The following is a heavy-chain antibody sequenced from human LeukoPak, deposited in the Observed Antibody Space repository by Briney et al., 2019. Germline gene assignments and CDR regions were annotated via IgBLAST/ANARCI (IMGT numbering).Heavy chain of an antibody. D-gene: IGHD2-2*02. J-gene: IGHJ6*03. Sequence: SVKVSCKASGGTFSSYAISWVRQAPGQGLEWMEGIIPIFGTANYAQKFQGRVTITTDESTSTAYMELSSLRSADTAVYYCARENRGRYCSSTSCYSHYYYYYMDVWGKGTTVTVSS. CDR3: ARENRGRYCSSTSCYSHYYYYYMDV. CDR1: GGTFSSYA. CDR2: IIPIFGTA. V-gene: IGHV1-69*05.